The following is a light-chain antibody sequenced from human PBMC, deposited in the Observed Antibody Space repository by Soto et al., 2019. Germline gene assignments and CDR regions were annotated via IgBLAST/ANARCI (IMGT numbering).Light chain of an antibody. J-gene: IGKJ5*01. CDR3: EQFNTYPIT. CDR1: QDIRGA. Sequence: AIQLTQSPSSLSASVGDRVTITCRASQDIRGALAWYQQKPGKPPKLLIFDVFSVQSGVPSRFSGSGSGTDFTLTISILKAEDFATYYCEQFNTYPITFGQGTRVEIK. CDR2: DVF. V-gene: IGKV1-13*02.